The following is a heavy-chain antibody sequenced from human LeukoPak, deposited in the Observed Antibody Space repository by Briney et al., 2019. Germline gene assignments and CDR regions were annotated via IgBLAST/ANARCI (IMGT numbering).Heavy chain of an antibody. Sequence: ASVKVSCKASGYTFTGYYMHWVRQAPGRGLEWMGRINPNSGGTNYAQKFQGRVTMTRDTSISTAYMELSRLRSDDTAVYYCARVRCSSTSCSHNWFDPWGQGTLVAVSS. CDR2: INPNSGGT. CDR3: ARVRCSSTSCSHNWFDP. CDR1: GYTFTGYY. D-gene: IGHD2-2*01. V-gene: IGHV1-2*06. J-gene: IGHJ5*02.